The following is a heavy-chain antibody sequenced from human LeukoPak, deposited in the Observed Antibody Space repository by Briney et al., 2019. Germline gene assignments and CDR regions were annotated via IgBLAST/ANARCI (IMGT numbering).Heavy chain of an antibody. V-gene: IGHV3-23*01. CDR2: IAGIGLHT. J-gene: IGHJ5*02. D-gene: IGHD3-10*01. CDR1: GFIFSTYG. CDR3: AKAMRGPLT. Sequence: GGSLRLSCEASGFIFSTYGMSWVRQAPGKGFEWVSSIAGIGLHTYYADSVKGRFTISRDNSKNTVYLQMNSLQAEDTAVYYCAKAMRGPLTWGQGTLVTVSS.